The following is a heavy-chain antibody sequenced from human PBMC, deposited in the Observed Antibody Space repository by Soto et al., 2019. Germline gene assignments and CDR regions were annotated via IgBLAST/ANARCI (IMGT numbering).Heavy chain of an antibody. CDR2: SIPIFGTA. J-gene: IGHJ4*02. V-gene: IGHV1-69*01. CDR3: ARGWGYDSTDYYYAY. D-gene: IGHD3-22*01. Sequence: QVQLVQSGAEVRKPGSSVRVSCKASGGSFNRHTISWVRQAPGQGLEWMGGSIPIFGTANHAQKFQGRVTIIADESTSTVYMELSSLRSDDTAIYYCARGWGYDSTDYYYAYWGQGNLVIVSS. CDR1: GGSFNRHT.